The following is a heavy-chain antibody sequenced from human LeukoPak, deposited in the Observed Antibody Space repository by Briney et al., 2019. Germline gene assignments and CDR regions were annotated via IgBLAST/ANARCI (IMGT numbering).Heavy chain of an antibody. J-gene: IGHJ4*02. CDR1: GNSISSGDNY. D-gene: IGHD3-9*01. CDR3: ARIVSTGNYGRGYFDF. Sequence: PSQTLSLTCTVSGNSISSGDNYWSWIRQPAGKGLEWIGRIYTSGSTYNNPSLKSRVTISVDTSKNQFSLKLGSVTAADTAVYYCARIVSTGNYGRGYFDFWAQGTLVTVSS. CDR2: IYTSGST. V-gene: IGHV4-61*02.